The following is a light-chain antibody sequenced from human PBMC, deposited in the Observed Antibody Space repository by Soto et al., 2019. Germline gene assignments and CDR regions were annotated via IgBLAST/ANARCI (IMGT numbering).Light chain of an antibody. Sequence: DVQLTQSPSSLSASIGDTVTVSCRASEDISDYLSWYHQKPGKPPKLLIYVASTLHTGVPSRFSGHASGTEFSLTITDLQPEDFGTYFCQQSVHRFTFGQGTRL. CDR2: VAS. CDR1: EDISDY. J-gene: IGKJ5*01. CDR3: QQSVHRFT. V-gene: IGKV1-39*01.